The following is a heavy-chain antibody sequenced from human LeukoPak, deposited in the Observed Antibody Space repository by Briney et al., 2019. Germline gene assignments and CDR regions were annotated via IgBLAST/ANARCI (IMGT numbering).Heavy chain of an antibody. D-gene: IGHD3-10*01. J-gene: IGHJ4*02. V-gene: IGHV1-69*13. CDR1: GYTFNGYY. Sequence: SVKVSCKSSGYTFNGYYMHWVRQAPGQGLEWMGGIIPIFGTANYAQKFQGRVTITADESTSTAYMELSSLRSEDTAVYYCAIGAGGSGTYWGQGTLVTVSS. CDR2: IIPIFGTA. CDR3: AIGAGGSGTY.